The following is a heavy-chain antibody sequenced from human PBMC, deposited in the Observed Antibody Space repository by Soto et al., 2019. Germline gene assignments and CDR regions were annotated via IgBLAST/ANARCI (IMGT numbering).Heavy chain of an antibody. V-gene: IGHV3-7*01. CDR3: ARVVVTFGGVIAPYFDY. CDR1: GFTFSSYW. D-gene: IGHD3-16*02. CDR2: IKQDGSEK. Sequence: EVQLVESGGGLVQPGGSLRLSSAACGFTFSSYWMSWFREAPGKGLEWVANIKQDGSEKYYVDSVKGRFTISRDNAKNSLYLQMNSLRAEDTAVYYCARVVVTFGGVIAPYFDYWGQGTLVTVSS. J-gene: IGHJ4*02.